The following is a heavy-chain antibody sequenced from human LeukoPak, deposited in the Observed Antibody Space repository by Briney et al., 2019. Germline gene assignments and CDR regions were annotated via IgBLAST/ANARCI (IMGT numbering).Heavy chain of an antibody. J-gene: IGHJ4*02. CDR1: EFTFSDYA. V-gene: IGHV3-23*01. CDR3: AKGKDC. Sequence: GGSLRLSCVASEFTFSDYAMSWARQAPGEGLEWVSAITGSGGSTYYADSVKGRFTISRDNSKNTLYLQMNSLRADDTAVYYCAKGKDCWGQGTLVTVSS. CDR2: ITGSGGST.